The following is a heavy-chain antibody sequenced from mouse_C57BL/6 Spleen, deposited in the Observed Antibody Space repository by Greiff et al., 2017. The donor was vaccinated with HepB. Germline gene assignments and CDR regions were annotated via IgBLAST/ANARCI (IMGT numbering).Heavy chain of an antibody. CDR1: GFTFNSYA. D-gene: IGHD2-4*01. CDR3: ARDSGPYDDGSMDY. Sequence: EVQRVESGGGLVKPGGSLKLSCAASGFTFNSYAMSWVRQTPEKRLEWVATISDGGSYTYYPDNVKGRFTISRDKAKNNLYLQMSHLKSEDTAMYYWARDSGPYDDGSMDYWGQGTSVTVPS. J-gene: IGHJ4*01. V-gene: IGHV5-4*01. CDR2: ISDGGSYT.